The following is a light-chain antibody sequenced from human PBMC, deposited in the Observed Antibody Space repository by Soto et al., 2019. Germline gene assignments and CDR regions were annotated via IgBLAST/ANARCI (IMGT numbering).Light chain of an antibody. V-gene: IGLV2-14*01. CDR2: QVY. CDR1: SSDVGGYNY. Sequence: QSVLTQPASVSGSLGQSITISCTGTSSDVGGYNYVSWYQHHPGKAPKVIIYQVYSRPSGVSNRFSGSKFGNTASLSISGLQAEDEADYYCSSYTRTTRFVVFGGGTKLTVL. CDR3: SSYTRTTRFVV. J-gene: IGLJ3*02.